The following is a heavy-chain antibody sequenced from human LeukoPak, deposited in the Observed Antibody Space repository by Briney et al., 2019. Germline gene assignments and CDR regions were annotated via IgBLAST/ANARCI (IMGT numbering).Heavy chain of an antibody. D-gene: IGHD7-27*01. J-gene: IGHJ4*02. CDR1: GGSISSYY. Sequence: SETLSLTCTVSGGSISSYYWSWIRQPPGKGLEWIGYVYLGGTTNYNPSIKSRVPISVDTSKNQFSLKLTSVTAADTAVYYCARSPGAPFDYWGQGSLVTVSS. CDR3: ARSPGAPFDY. CDR2: VYLGGTT. V-gene: IGHV4-59*13.